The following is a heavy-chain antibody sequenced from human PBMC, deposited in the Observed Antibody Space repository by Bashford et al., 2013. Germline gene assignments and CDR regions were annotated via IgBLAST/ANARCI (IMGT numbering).Heavy chain of an antibody. CDR3: GRYKSDSGATVDY. CDR2: ISSSSSTI. V-gene: IGHV3-48*01. D-gene: IGHD2-15*01. CDR1: GFTFSSYS. Sequence: GGSLRLSCAASGFTFSSYSMNWVRQAPGKGLEWVSYISSSSSTIYYADSVKGRFTISRDNAKNSLYLQMNSLRAEDTAVYFCGRYKSDSGATVDYWGQGTLVTVSS. J-gene: IGHJ4*02.